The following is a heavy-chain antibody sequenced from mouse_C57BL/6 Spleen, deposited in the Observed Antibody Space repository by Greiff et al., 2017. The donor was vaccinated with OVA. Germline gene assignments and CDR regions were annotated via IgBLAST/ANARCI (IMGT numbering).Heavy chain of an antibody. CDR2: IYPRSGNT. V-gene: IGHV1-81*01. CDR1: GYTFTSYG. CDR3: ARSGDYGNYVNYFDY. D-gene: IGHD2-1*01. J-gene: IGHJ2*01. Sequence: VQGVESGAELARPGASVKLSCKASGYTFTSYGISWVKQRTGQGLEWIGEIYPRSGNTYYNEKFKGKATPTADKSSSTAYMELRSLTSEDSAVYFCARSGDYGNYVNYFDYWGQGTTLTVSS.